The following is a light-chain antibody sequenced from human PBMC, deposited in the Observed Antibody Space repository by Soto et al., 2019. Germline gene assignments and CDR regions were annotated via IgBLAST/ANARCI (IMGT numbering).Light chain of an antibody. J-gene: IGKJ4*01. Sequence: DIQMTQSPSTLSASVGDRVTITCRASQSINTWLAWYQQKPGKAPNLLIYKASSLETGVPSRFSGSGSGTEFTLTISSLQPDDFATYYCQQYKSYTFGEGTKVEIK. CDR1: QSINTW. V-gene: IGKV1-5*03. CDR3: QQYKSYT. CDR2: KAS.